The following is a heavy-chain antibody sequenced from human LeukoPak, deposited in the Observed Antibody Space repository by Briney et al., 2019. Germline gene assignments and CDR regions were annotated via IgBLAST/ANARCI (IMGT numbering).Heavy chain of an antibody. Sequence: GASVKVSCKASGYTFTGYYMHWVRQAPGQGLEWMGWINPNSGGTNYAQKFQGRVTMTRDTSISTAYMELSSLRSEDTAVYYCARDDGRYSGYDFDYWGQGTLVTVSS. CDR2: INPNSGGT. D-gene: IGHD5-12*01. CDR3: ARDDGRYSGYDFDY. V-gene: IGHV1-2*02. J-gene: IGHJ4*02. CDR1: GYTFTGYY.